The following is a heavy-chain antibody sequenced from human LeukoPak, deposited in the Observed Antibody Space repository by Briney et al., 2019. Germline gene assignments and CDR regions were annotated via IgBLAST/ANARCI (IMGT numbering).Heavy chain of an antibody. Sequence: GKSLRLSCVASGFIFSDYAMHWVRQAPGKGLEWMAIISHDATNEYHADSVKGRFTISRDNSKNTLYLQMNSLIPEDTAVYLCARDFGGLRWNYYFDYWAGEPWSPSPQ. CDR3: ARDFGGLRWNYYFDY. D-gene: IGHD4-23*01. J-gene: IGHJ4*02. CDR2: ISHDATNE. CDR1: GFIFSDYA. V-gene: IGHV3-30*04.